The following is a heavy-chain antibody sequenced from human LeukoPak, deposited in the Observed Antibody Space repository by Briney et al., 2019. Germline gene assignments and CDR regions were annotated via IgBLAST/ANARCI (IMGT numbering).Heavy chain of an antibody. CDR1: GFTFSSYA. Sequence: PGGSLRLSCAASGFTFSSYAMSWVRQAPGKGLEWVSAISGSGGSTYYADSVKGRFTISRDNSKNTLYLQMNSLRVEDTAVYYCASIRGVTHYYYGMDVWGQGTTVTVSS. V-gene: IGHV3-23*01. CDR3: ASIRGVTHYYYGMDV. J-gene: IGHJ6*02. D-gene: IGHD3-10*01. CDR2: ISGSGGST.